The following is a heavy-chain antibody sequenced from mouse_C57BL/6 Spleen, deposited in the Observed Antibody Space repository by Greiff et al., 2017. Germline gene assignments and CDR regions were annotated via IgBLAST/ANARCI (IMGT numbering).Heavy chain of an antibody. V-gene: IGHV5-4*01. J-gene: IGHJ1*03. CDR1: GFTFSSYA. CDR2: ISDGGSYT. CDR3: ARDFPYDYGSSYWYFAV. Sequence: EVQRVESGGGLVKPGGSLKLSCAASGFTFSSYAMSWVRQTPEKRLEWVATISDGGSYTYYPDNVKGRFTISRDNAKNNLYLQMSHLKSEDTAMYYCARDFPYDYGSSYWYFAVWGTGTTVTVSS. D-gene: IGHD1-1*01.